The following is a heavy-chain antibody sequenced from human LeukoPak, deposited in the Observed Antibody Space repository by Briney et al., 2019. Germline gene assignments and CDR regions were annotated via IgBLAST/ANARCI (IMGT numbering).Heavy chain of an antibody. CDR2: INHSGST. CDR3: ARASIAADWFDP. J-gene: IGHJ5*02. Sequence: SETLSLTCAVYGGSFSGYYWSWIRQPPGKGLEWIGEINHSGSTNYNPSLKSRVTISVDTSKNQFSLKLSSVTAADTAVYYCARASIAADWFDPWGQGTLVTVSS. CDR1: GGSFSGYY. D-gene: IGHD6-13*01. V-gene: IGHV4-34*01.